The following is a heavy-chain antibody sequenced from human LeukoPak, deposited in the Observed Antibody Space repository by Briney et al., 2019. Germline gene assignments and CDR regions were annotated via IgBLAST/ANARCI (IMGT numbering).Heavy chain of an antibody. D-gene: IGHD2-2*01. CDR1: GGSISSGDYY. CDR2: IYCSGST. CDR3: ALRRLGYCSSTSGYGNWFDP. J-gene: IGHJ5*02. Sequence: SGTLSLTCTVSGGSISSGDYYWSWIRQPPGKGLEWIGYIYCSGSTYYNPSLKSRVTISVDTSKNQFSLKLSSVTAADTAVYYCALRRLGYCSSTSGYGNWFDPWGQGTLVTVSS. V-gene: IGHV4-30-4*01.